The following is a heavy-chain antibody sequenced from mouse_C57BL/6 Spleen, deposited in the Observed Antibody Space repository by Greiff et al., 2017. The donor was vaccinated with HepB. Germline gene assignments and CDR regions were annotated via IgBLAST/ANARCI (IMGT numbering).Heavy chain of an antibody. Sequence: EVTVEESGGGLVKPGGSLKLSCAASGFTFSSYAMSWVRQTPEKRLEWVATISDGGSYTYYPDNVKGRFTISRDNAKNNLYLQMSHLKSEDTAMYYCASLPFAYWGQGTLVTVSA. J-gene: IGHJ3*01. CDR3: ASLPFAY. CDR1: GFTFSSYA. V-gene: IGHV5-4*03. CDR2: ISDGGSYT.